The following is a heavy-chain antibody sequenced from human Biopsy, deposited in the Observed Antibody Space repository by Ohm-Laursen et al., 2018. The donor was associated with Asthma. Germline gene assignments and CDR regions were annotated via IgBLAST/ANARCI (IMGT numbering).Heavy chain of an antibody. D-gene: IGHD3-16*01. CDR3: ARDFSRAIMIGGGREHYFDF. Sequence: SLRLSCTASGFTFMTYGMHWVRQVAGKGLEWVATVGSDESYTDHADSVKGRFTISRDNSKNTLHLQMNSLSPEDTAVYYCARDFSRAIMIGGGREHYFDFWGQGTLVTVSS. CDR2: VGSDESYT. J-gene: IGHJ4*02. V-gene: IGHV3-33*01. CDR1: GFTFMTYG.